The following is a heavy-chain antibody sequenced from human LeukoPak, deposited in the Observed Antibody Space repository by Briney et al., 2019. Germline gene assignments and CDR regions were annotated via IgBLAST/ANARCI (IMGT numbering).Heavy chain of an antibody. CDR1: GGSISGSNW. D-gene: IGHD6-19*01. Sequence: SETLSLTCAVSGGSISGSNWWTWVRQSPGKGLEWIGEIYHGGSTNYNPSLKSRVTISVDKSKNQFSLKLSSVTAADTAVYYCARSESGWPFDYWGQGTLVTVSS. J-gene: IGHJ4*02. CDR2: IYHGGST. CDR3: ARSESGWPFDY. V-gene: IGHV4-4*02.